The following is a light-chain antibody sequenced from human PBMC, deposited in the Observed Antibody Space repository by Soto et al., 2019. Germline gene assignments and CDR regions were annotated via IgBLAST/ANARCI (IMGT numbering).Light chain of an antibody. V-gene: IGKV3-20*01. J-gene: IGKJ4*01. Sequence: EMVITQSPATLSVSPGERATLSCRASQSVSSSYLAWYQQRPGQAPRLLLYGASTRATGIPDRFSGSGSGTDFTLTISRLQPEDFALYYCQQYASSPHTFGGGTKVDIK. CDR1: QSVSSSY. CDR2: GAS. CDR3: QQYASSPHT.